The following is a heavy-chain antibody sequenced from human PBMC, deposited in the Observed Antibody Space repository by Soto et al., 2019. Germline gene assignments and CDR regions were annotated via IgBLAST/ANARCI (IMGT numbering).Heavy chain of an antibody. V-gene: IGHV4-31*03. J-gene: IGHJ5*02. CDR2: IYYTGST. Sequence: QVQLQESGPRLVKPSQTLSLTCNVSGDYIRSGGYYWSWIRQRPGKDLEWIGYIYYTGSTYYNRSLRSRLSMSVDTSENQFSLKLTSVTAADTAIYYCARDRRAARNTRGSIDPWGQGIMVTVSA. CDR3: ARDRRAARNTRGSIDP. D-gene: IGHD3-3*01. CDR1: GDYIRSGGYY.